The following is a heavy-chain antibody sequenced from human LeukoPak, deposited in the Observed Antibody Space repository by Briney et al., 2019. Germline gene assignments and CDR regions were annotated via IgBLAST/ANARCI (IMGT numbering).Heavy chain of an antibody. CDR2: IIPILGIA. CDR1: GGTFSSYA. CDR3: ARGLVTVGNWFDP. Sequence: SVKVSCKASGGTFSSYAISWVRQAPGQGLEWMGRIIPILGIANYAQKFQGRVTITADRSTSTAYMELSSLRSEDTAVYYCARGLVTVGNWFDPWGQGTLVTVSS. J-gene: IGHJ5*02. D-gene: IGHD2-21*02. V-gene: IGHV1-69*04.